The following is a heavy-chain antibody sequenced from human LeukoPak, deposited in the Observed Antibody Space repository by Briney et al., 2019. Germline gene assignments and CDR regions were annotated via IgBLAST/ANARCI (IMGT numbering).Heavy chain of an antibody. Sequence: GGTLRLSCAASGFTFSSYGMSWVRQAPGKGLEWVANIKQDGSEKYYVDSVKGRFTISRDNAKNSLYLQMNSLRAEDTAVYYCARDGLYSSGWYTIFDYWGQGTLVTVSS. CDR2: IKQDGSEK. V-gene: IGHV3-7*01. J-gene: IGHJ4*02. CDR3: ARDGLYSSGWYTIFDY. CDR1: GFTFSSYG. D-gene: IGHD6-19*01.